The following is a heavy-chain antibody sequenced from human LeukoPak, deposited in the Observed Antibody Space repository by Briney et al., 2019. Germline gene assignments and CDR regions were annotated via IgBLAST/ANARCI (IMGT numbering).Heavy chain of an antibody. CDR2: ISGSGGST. V-gene: IGHV3-23*01. CDR1: GFTFTNYV. Sequence: SGGSLRLSCAASGFTFTNYVMTWVRRAPGKGLEWVSAISGSGGSTYYADSVKGRFTVSRDNSKNTVYLQMNSLRAEDTAVYYCARGNWNKLEVFDYWGQGTLVTVSS. J-gene: IGHJ4*02. CDR3: ARGNWNKLEVFDY. D-gene: IGHD1/OR15-1a*01.